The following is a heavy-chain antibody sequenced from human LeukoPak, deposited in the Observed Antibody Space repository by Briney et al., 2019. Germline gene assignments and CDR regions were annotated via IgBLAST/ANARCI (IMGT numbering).Heavy chain of an antibody. CDR3: ARSRTYYYDSSAYTYFDY. J-gene: IGHJ4*02. D-gene: IGHD3-22*01. V-gene: IGHV1-46*01. CDR2: INPSGGST. Sequence: ASVKVSCKASGYTFTSYYIHWVRQAPGQGLEWMGIINPSGGSTSYAQKFQGRVTMTRDTSTSTVYMELSSLRSEDTAMYYCARSRTYYYDSSAYTYFDYWGQGTLVTVSS. CDR1: GYTFTSYY.